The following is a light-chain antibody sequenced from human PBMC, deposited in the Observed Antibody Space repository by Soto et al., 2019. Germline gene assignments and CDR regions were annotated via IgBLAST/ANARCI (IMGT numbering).Light chain of an antibody. CDR3: QQYGSAPWT. V-gene: IGKV3-20*01. Sequence: EIVLTQSPGTLPLSPGERATLSCRASLSVDSNYLAWYQQKPGQAPRLLIYAASGRATGIPDRFSGSGSGTDFTLTISRLEPEDFAVYYCQQYGSAPWTFGQGTKVEIK. CDR2: AAS. J-gene: IGKJ1*01. CDR1: LSVDSNY.